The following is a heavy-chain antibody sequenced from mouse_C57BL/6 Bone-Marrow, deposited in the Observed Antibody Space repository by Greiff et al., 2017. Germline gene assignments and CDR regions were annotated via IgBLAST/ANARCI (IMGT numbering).Heavy chain of an antibody. CDR3: ASSRAWDAHYAMDY. CDR2: IYPGGGYT. D-gene: IGHD4-1*01. CDR1: GYTFTNYW. Sequence: QVQLQQSGAELVRPGTSVKMSCKASGYTFTNYWIGWAKQRPGHGLEWIGDIYPGGGYTNYNEKFKGKATLTADKSSSTAYMQFSSLTSEDSAIYYCASSRAWDAHYAMDYWGQGTSVTVSS. J-gene: IGHJ4*01. V-gene: IGHV1-63*01.